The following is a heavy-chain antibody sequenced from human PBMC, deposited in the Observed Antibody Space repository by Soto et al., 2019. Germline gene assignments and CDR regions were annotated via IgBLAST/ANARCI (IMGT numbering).Heavy chain of an antibody. Sequence: QVQLEESGGGLVKPGGSLRLSCAASGFTFSAVYMSWIRQAPNKGLEYISYISSSGTSANYADSVKGRFTISRDNAKNSLYLQMNSLSAEDPAVYYCARDRGAVTGQYFDYWGQGALVTVSS. J-gene: IGHJ4*02. V-gene: IGHV3-11*05. CDR2: ISSSGTSA. CDR3: ARDRGAVTGQYFDY. D-gene: IGHD6-19*01. CDR1: GFTFSAVY.